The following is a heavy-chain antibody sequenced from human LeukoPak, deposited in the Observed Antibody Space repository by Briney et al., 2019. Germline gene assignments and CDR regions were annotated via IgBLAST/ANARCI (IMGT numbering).Heavy chain of an antibody. CDR2: ISHSGSP. CDR1: GGSLSGFY. CDR3: ARQVLWFGAWRPLGPQLGFDP. V-gene: IGHV4-34*01. J-gene: IGHJ5*02. Sequence: SETLSLTCSIYGGSLSGFYWTWIRQSPGKGLEWIGQISHSGSPTYNPSLESRVTISIDTSKNHFSLKMNSVTAADTALYFCARQVLWFGAWRPLGPQLGFDPWGQGTPVTVSS. D-gene: IGHD3-10*01.